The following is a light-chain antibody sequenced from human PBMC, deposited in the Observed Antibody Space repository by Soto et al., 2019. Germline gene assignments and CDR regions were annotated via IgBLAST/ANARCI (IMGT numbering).Light chain of an antibody. CDR1: QDISNY. CDR3: QQYDNLPPFT. CDR2: DAS. Sequence: DIQMTQSPSSLSASVGDRVTITCQASQDISNYLNWYQQKPGQAPKLLIYDASNLETGVPSRLSGSVSGTDFTFTISCLQPEDIATYYCQQYDNLPPFTCGPGTKVDIK. V-gene: IGKV1-33*01. J-gene: IGKJ3*01.